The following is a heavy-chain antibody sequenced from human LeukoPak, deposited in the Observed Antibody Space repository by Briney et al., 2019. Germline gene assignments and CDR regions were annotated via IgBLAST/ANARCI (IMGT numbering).Heavy chain of an antibody. CDR3: AREVDAAAAYNWFDP. D-gene: IGHD2-2*01. J-gene: IGHJ5*02. CDR1: GGSISSYY. CDR2: IYYSGST. V-gene: IGHV4-59*01. Sequence: SETLSLTCTVSGGSISSYYWSWIRQPPGEGLEWIGYIYYSGSTNYNPSLKSRVTISVDTSKNQFSLKLSSVTAADTAVYYCAREVDAAAAYNWFDPWGQGTLVTVSS.